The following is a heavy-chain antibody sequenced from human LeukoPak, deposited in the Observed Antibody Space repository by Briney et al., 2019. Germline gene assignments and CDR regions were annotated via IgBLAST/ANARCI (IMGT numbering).Heavy chain of an antibody. J-gene: IGHJ4*02. D-gene: IGHD6-25*01. CDR3: AREGGFYRPLDY. V-gene: IGHV4-4*02. CDR1: GGSVTSTNW. CDR2: VHLDGRT. Sequence: SETLSLTCDVSGGSVTSTNWWTWFRQPPGKGLEWIGEVHLDGRTNYNPSLKSRLVMSADLPENHISLKLTSVTAADTPVYYCAREGGFYRPLDYSGQGTLVTVSS.